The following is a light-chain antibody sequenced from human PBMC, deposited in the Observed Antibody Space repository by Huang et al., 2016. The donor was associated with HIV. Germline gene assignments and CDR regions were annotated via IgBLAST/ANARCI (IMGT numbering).Light chain of an antibody. Sequence: DIQMTQSPSSLSASVGDRVTITCRASQSVTTYLNWYQQKPGKAPKLLSFAASTLQNGVPSRFNGRGSRTGRTLTLHRLPPEDFSNFYGQQSFLTPWTFGQGTKVEVK. CDR1: QSVTTY. CDR2: AAS. CDR3: QQSFLTPWT. J-gene: IGKJ1*01. V-gene: IGKV1-39*01.